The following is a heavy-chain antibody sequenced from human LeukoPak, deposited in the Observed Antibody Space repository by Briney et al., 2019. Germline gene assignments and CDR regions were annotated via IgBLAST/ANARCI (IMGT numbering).Heavy chain of an antibody. D-gene: IGHD2-2*01. CDR2: ISGSGGST. J-gene: IGHJ3*02. Sequence: PGESLRLSCAASGFTFSSYAMSWVRQAPGKGLEWVSSISGSGGSTHYADSVKGRLTISRDNSKNTLYLQMNSLRAEDTAVYYCAKDWVVPAAIVNAFDIWGQGTMVTVSS. V-gene: IGHV3-23*01. CDR1: GFTFSSYA. CDR3: AKDWVVPAAIVNAFDI.